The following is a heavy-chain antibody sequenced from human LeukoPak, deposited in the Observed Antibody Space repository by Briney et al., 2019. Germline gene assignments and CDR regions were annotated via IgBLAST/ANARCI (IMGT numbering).Heavy chain of an antibody. CDR1: EFTFSSYG. CDR2: IWYDGSKK. D-gene: IGHD4-23*01. V-gene: IGHV3-33*01. CDR3: ARGLGGNSAAFDI. Sequence: GGSLRLSCAASEFTFSSYGMHWVRQAPGKGLEWVAVIWYDGSKKYYADSVKGRFTISRDNSKNTLYLQMNSLRVEDTAMYYCARGLGGNSAAFDIWGQGTMVTVSS. J-gene: IGHJ3*02.